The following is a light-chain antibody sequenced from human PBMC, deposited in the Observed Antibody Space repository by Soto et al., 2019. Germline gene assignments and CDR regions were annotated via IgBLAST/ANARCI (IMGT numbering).Light chain of an antibody. Sequence: DIVLTQSPGTLSLSPGERATLSCRASQSISSSYLAWFQQKPGQSPRLLIYGASRRPTGIPDRFSGSGSGTDFALVISRLEPEDFALYYGQQYGSSPFTFGGGTKVDIK. V-gene: IGKV3-20*01. J-gene: IGKJ4*01. CDR2: GAS. CDR1: QSISSSY. CDR3: QQYGSSPFT.